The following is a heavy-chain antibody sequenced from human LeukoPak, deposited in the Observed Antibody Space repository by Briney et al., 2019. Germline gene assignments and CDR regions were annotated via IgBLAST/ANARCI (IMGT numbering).Heavy chain of an antibody. CDR2: IKHSGST. Sequence: PSETLSLTCAVYGGSFSGYYWSWIRQPPGKGLEWIGEIKHSGSTNYNPSLKSRVTISVDTSKNQFSLKLSSVTAADTAVYYCARLYDSSGYYYGYYYGMDVWGQGTTVTVSS. D-gene: IGHD3-22*01. CDR3: ARLYDSSGYYYGYYYGMDV. V-gene: IGHV4-34*01. J-gene: IGHJ6*02. CDR1: GGSFSGYY.